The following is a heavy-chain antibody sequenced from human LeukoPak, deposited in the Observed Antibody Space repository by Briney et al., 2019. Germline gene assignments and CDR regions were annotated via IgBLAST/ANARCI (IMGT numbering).Heavy chain of an antibody. D-gene: IGHD3-10*01. V-gene: IGHV3-43*02. Sequence: GGSLRLSCAASGFTFDDYAMHWVRQAPGKGLEWVALISGDGGSTYYADSVKGRFTISRDNSKNSLSLQMNSLRTEDTALYYCAKDATTTHIAEWFGELGSPHSYSYGMDVWGQGTTVTVSS. CDR2: ISGDGGST. CDR1: GFTFDDYA. CDR3: AKDATTTHIAEWFGELGSPHSYSYGMDV. J-gene: IGHJ6*02.